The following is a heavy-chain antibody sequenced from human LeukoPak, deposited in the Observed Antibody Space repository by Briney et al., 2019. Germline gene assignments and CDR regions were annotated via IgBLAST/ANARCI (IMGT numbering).Heavy chain of an antibody. D-gene: IGHD6-25*01. CDR2: ISGSGGST. Sequence: GGSLRLSCAASGFTFSSYGMSWVRQAPGKGLEWVSAISGSGGSTYYADSVKGRFTISRDNSKNTLYLQMNSLRAEDTAVYYCAKDRGSGKPLYYMDVWGKGTTVTVSS. CDR1: GFTFSSYG. CDR3: AKDRGSGKPLYYMDV. J-gene: IGHJ6*03. V-gene: IGHV3-23*01.